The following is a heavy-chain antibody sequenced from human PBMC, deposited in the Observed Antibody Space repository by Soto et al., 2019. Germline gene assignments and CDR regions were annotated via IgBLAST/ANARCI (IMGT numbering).Heavy chain of an antibody. CDR2: VSASGGGT. J-gene: IGHJ6*02. D-gene: IGHD2-2*01. V-gene: IGHV3-23*01. CDR3: AKSSSRAHYYAMDV. Sequence: PGGSLRLSCAASGLTFSSYAMNWVRQAPGKGLEWVAGVSASGGGTSYADSVKGRFTISRDNSKDTLYLQMNSLRAEDTAVYYCAKSSSRAHYYAMDVWGQGTTVTVSS. CDR1: GLTFSSYA.